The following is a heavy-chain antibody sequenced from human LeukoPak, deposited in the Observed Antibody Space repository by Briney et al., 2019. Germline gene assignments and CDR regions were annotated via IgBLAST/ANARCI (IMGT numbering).Heavy chain of an antibody. D-gene: IGHD3-10*01. V-gene: IGHV3-30*18. CDR1: GFTFSSYG. CDR2: ISYDGSNK. Sequence: GGSLRLSCAASGFTFSSYGMHWVRQAPGKGLEWVAVISYDGSNKYYADSVKGRFTISRDNSKNTLYLQMNSLRAEDTAVYYCAKDLEKLRLNSMVRGPAMWFDPWGQGTLVTVSS. CDR3: AKDLEKLRLNSMVRGPAMWFDP. J-gene: IGHJ5*02.